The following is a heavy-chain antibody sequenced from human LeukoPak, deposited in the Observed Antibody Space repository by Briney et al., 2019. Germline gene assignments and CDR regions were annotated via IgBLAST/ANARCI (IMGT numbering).Heavy chain of an antibody. V-gene: IGHV1-18*01. J-gene: IGHJ5*02. D-gene: IGHD4-17*01. CDR1: GYTFTSYG. CDR3: AREFSDGDQGWFDP. CDR2: ISAYNGNT. Sequence: GASVKVSCKASGYTFTSYGISWVRQAPGQGLEWMGWISAYNGNTNYAQKRQGRVTMTTDTSTSTAYMELRSLRSDDTAVYYCAREFSDGDQGWFDPWGQGTLVTVSS.